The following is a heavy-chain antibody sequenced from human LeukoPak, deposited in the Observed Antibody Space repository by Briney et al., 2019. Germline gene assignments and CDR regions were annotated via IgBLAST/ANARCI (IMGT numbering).Heavy chain of an antibody. CDR3: AKDRREHYGSGSDIDY. CDR1: GFTFSSYG. D-gene: IGHD3-10*01. Sequence: PGGSLRLSCAASGFTFSSYGMSWVRQAPGKGLEWVSGISDGGGSTSYADSVKGRFTISRDTSKNTLYLQMNSLRVEDTAVYYCAKDRREHYGSGSDIDYWGQGTLVTVSS. J-gene: IGHJ4*02. V-gene: IGHV3-23*01. CDR2: ISDGGGST.